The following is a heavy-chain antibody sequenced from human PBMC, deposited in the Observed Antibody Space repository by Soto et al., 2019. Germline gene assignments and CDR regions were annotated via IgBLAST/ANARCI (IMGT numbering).Heavy chain of an antibody. CDR1: GGNFNTYA. CDR2: IIPMFDIK. Sequence: SVKVSCKTSGGNFNTYALTWVRQAPGQGLEWIGGIIPMFDIKNVAQRFQGRVTLNADDSMTTAYMEMTSLRSDDTADYYCAKEAGDHWGQGTLVTVSS. CDR3: AKEAGDH. V-gene: IGHV1-69*13. D-gene: IGHD3-10*01. J-gene: IGHJ4*02.